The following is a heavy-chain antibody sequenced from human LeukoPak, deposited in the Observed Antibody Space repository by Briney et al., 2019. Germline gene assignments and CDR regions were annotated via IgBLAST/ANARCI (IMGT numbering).Heavy chain of an antibody. CDR2: ISSNGGNT. D-gene: IGHD5-24*01. V-gene: IGHV3-64*01. CDR1: GFTFSSYA. CDR3: ARSRDGYKIFDY. J-gene: IGHJ4*02. Sequence: PGGSLRLSCAASGFTFSSYAMHWVRQAPGKGLEYVSVISSNGGNTYYANSVKGRFTISRDNSKNTLYLQMGSLRAEDMAVYYCARSRDGYKIFDYWGQGTLVIVSS.